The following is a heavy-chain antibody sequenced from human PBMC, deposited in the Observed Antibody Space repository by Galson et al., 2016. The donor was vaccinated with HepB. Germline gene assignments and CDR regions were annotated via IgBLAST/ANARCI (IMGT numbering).Heavy chain of an antibody. CDR1: GFSLNSYV. J-gene: IGHJ5*02. V-gene: IGHV3-33*01. CDR2: VWYDGSKK. Sequence: SLRLSCAASGFSLNSYVMHWVRQAPAKGLEWAAVVWYDGSKKYYADSVKGRFTISRDISKNTLYLQMNNLRVEDTAVYYCARDEGEYSLLDAWGQGTQVTVSS. D-gene: IGHD5-18*01. CDR3: ARDEGEYSLLDA.